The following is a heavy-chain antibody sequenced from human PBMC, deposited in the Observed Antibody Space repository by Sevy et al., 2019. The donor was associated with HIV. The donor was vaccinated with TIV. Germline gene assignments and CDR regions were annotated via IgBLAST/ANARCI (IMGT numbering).Heavy chain of an antibody. Sequence: GGSLRLSCAASGFTFSSYSMNWVRQAPGKGLEWVSYISSSSSTIYYADSVKGRFTISRDNAKNSLYLQMNSLRAEDTALYYCARDYCSSTSCYAGGMDVWGQGTTVTVSS. V-gene: IGHV3-48*01. CDR1: GFTFSSYS. CDR2: ISSSSSTI. D-gene: IGHD2-2*01. CDR3: ARDYCSSTSCYAGGMDV. J-gene: IGHJ6*02.